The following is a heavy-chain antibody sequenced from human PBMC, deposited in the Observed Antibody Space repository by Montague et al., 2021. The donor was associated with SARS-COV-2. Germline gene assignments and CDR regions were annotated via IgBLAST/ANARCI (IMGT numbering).Heavy chain of an antibody. D-gene: IGHD3-3*01. CDR1: GGSISNYY. Sequence: SETLSLTCTVSGGSISNYYWSWIRQPPGKGLEWIAYMYYSGSTKYNPSLKSRVTISVDTSKNQFSLTLSSMTAADTAVYYCARARGGTFFEVIGAYYGMDIWGQGTTVTVS. CDR2: MYYSGST. V-gene: IGHV4-59*01. CDR3: ARARGGTFFEVIGAYYGMDI. J-gene: IGHJ6*02.